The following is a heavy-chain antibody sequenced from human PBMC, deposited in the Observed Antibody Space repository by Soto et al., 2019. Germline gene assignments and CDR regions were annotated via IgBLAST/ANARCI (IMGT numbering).Heavy chain of an antibody. CDR1: GYTFTSYG. CDR2: IRAYNGNT. V-gene: IGHV1-18*01. CDR3: ARVKYNWNYGRWFDP. Sequence: QVQLVQSGAEVKKPGASVKVSCKASGYTFTSYGISWVRQAPGQGLEWMGWIRAYNGNTNYAQKLQGRVTMTTDTSTSKAYMELRSLRSDDTAVYYCARVKYNWNYGRWFDPWGQGTLVTVSS. J-gene: IGHJ5*02. D-gene: IGHD1-7*01.